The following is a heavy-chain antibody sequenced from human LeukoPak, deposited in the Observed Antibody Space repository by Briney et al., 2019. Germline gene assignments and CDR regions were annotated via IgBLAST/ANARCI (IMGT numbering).Heavy chain of an antibody. D-gene: IGHD1-26*01. J-gene: IGHJ3*02. Sequence: SETLSLTRTVSGGSISTYYWSWIRQPPGRGLEWIGYIYYSGITDYSPSLKSRATISIDTSKKQFSLKLSSVTAADTAVYYCARWEASRVAFDIWGQGTLVTVSS. CDR1: GGSISTYY. V-gene: IGHV4-59*01. CDR3: ARWEASRVAFDI. CDR2: IYYSGIT.